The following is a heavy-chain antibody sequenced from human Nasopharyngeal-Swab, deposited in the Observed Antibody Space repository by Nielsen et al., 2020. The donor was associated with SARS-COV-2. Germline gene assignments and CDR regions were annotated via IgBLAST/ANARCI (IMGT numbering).Heavy chain of an antibody. Sequence: GGSLRLSCAASGFTFSSYGMHWVRQAPGKGLEWVAVISYDGSNKYYADSVKGRFTISRDNSKNTLYLQMNSLRAEDTAVYYCARVSSSGWDRGYFDYWGQGTLVTVSS. CDR2: ISYDGSNK. D-gene: IGHD6-19*01. J-gene: IGHJ4*02. CDR3: ARVSSSGWDRGYFDY. V-gene: IGHV3-30*03. CDR1: GFTFSSYG.